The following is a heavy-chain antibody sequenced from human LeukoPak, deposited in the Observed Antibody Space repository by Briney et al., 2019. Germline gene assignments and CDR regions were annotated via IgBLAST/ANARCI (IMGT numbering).Heavy chain of an antibody. D-gene: IGHD3-22*01. CDR3: ARAPAYYYDSSGYYS. J-gene: IGHJ4*02. CDR1: GGSFSGYY. V-gene: IGHV4-34*01. Sequence: SETLSLTCAVYGGSFSGYYWSWIRQPPGKGLEWIGEINHSGSTNYNPSLKSRVTISVDTSKNQFSLKLTSVTAADTAVYYCARAPAYYYDSSGYYSWGQGTLVTVSS. CDR2: INHSGST.